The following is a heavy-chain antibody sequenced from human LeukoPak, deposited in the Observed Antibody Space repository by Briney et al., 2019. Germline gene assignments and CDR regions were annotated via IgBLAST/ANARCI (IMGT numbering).Heavy chain of an antibody. D-gene: IGHD3-22*01. CDR2: ISAYNGNT. CDR1: GYTFSRYY. Sequence: ASVKVSCKASGYTFSRYYLHWVRQAPGQGLEWMGWISAYNGNTNYAQKLQGRVTMTTDTSTSTAYMELRSLRSDDTAVYYCARVSGYGSSGYYYWGQGTLVTVSS. CDR3: ARVSGYGSSGYYY. V-gene: IGHV1-18*04. J-gene: IGHJ4*02.